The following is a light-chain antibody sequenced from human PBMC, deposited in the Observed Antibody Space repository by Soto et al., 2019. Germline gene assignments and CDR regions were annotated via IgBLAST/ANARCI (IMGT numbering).Light chain of an antibody. V-gene: IGKV1-39*01. J-gene: IGKJ4*01. CDR3: QQSYSTPLT. Sequence: DIQMTQSPSSLSASVGDSVSITCRASQSIVGYLNWYQQKPGKAPNLLIYATSSLQSGVPSRFSGSGSGTDFTLTISSLQPEDFATYYCQQSYSTPLTFGGVTRVEIK. CDR2: ATS. CDR1: QSIVGY.